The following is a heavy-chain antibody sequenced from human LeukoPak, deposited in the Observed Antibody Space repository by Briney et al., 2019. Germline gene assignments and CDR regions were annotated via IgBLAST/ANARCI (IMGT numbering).Heavy chain of an antibody. CDR3: ARGDFWSGYYRYAFDI. V-gene: IGHV1-8*03. J-gene: IGHJ3*02. Sequence: GASVKVSCKASGYTFTSYDINWVRQATGQGLEWMGWMNPNSGNTGYAQKFQGRVTITRNTSISTAYMELSSLRSEDTAVYYCARGDFWSGYYRYAFDIWGQGTMVTVSS. CDR1: GYTFTSYD. D-gene: IGHD3-3*01. CDR2: MNPNSGNT.